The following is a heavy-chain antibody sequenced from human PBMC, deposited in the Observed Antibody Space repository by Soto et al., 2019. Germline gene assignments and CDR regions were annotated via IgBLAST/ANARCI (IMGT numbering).Heavy chain of an antibody. CDR1: GFTFSDYA. V-gene: IGHV3-73*01. Sequence: GGSLRLSCATSGFTFSDYAIHWVRQASGEGLEWVGRIKNKAENYATAYAASVKDRFTISRDDSKNTAYLQVNSLRTEDTAVYYCTRLAFGSSWYGFDYWGQGTLVTVSS. J-gene: IGHJ4*02. D-gene: IGHD6-13*01. CDR3: TRLAFGSSWYGFDY. CDR2: IKNKAENYAT.